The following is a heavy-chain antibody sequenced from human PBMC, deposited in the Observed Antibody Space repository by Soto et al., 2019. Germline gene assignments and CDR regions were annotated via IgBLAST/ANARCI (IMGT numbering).Heavy chain of an antibody. CDR1: GGSISSSSYY. CDR3: ARHFMMGSGWYSYYYYYGMDV. V-gene: IGHV4-39*01. Sequence: PSETLSLTCTVSGGSISSSSYYWGWIRQPPGKGLEWIGSIYYSGSTYYNPSLKSRVTISVDTSKNQFSLKLSSVTAADTAVYYCARHFMMGSGWYSYYYYYGMDVWGQGTTVTVPS. CDR2: IYYSGST. D-gene: IGHD6-19*01. J-gene: IGHJ6*02.